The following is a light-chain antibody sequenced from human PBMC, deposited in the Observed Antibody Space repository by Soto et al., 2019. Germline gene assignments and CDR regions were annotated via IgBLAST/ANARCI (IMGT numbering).Light chain of an antibody. CDR2: DAS. V-gene: IGKV1-5*01. Sequence: DIQMTQSPSTLSASVGDRVTITCRASQSISSWLAWYQQKPGKAPKLLIYDASSLKSGVPSRFSGSGSGTEFTLIICSLQPDDFATYYCQQYNSYSFGQGTKVDIK. CDR3: QQYNSYS. CDR1: QSISSW. J-gene: IGKJ1*01.